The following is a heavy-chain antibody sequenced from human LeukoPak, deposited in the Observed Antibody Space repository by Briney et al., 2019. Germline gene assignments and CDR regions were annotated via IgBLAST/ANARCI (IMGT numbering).Heavy chain of an antibody. CDR1: GGSLNGYY. Sequence: SETLSLTCAVYGGSLNGYYWSWIRQPPGKGLEWIGEINHSGSTSYNPSLKSRVTISVDTSKNEFSLKLSSVTAADTAVYYCARIAVAGTIYYWGQGTLVTVSS. J-gene: IGHJ4*02. D-gene: IGHD6-19*01. CDR3: ARIAVAGTIYY. CDR2: INHSGST. V-gene: IGHV4-34*01.